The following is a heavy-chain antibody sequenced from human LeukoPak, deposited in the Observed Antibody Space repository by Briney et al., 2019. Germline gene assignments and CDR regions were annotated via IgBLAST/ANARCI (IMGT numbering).Heavy chain of an antibody. CDR3: AKQYIVTTWYWFGS. Sequence: PGGSLRLSCAASGFTFSSYWMHWVRQAPGKGLVWVSSISPGGEETYYADSVEGRFTISRDNSKNTLSLQMNSLRAEDTAVYYCAKQYIVTTWYWFGSWGQGTLVTVSS. CDR1: GFTFSSYW. D-gene: IGHD4-17*01. CDR2: ISPGGEET. J-gene: IGHJ5*01. V-gene: IGHV3-23*01.